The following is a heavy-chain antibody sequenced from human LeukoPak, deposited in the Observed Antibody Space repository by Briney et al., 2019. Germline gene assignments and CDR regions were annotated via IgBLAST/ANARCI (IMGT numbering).Heavy chain of an antibody. V-gene: IGHV3-21*01. CDR1: GFTFSTDS. Sequence: GWSLRLSCAASGFTFSTDSMNWVRQAPGRGLEWVSSISSSSSYIYYADSVKGRFTISRDNAKNSLYLQMNSLRAEDTAVYYCARDPSSSSAFDYWGQGTLVTVSS. J-gene: IGHJ4*02. D-gene: IGHD6-6*01. CDR3: ARDPSSSSAFDY. CDR2: ISSSSSYI.